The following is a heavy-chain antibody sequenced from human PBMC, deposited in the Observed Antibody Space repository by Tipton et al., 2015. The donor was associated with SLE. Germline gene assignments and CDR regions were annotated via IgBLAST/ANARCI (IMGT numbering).Heavy chain of an antibody. CDR1: GGSNSSSSHY. J-gene: IGHJ4*02. Sequence: TLSLTCTVSGGSNSSSSHYWSWIRQPAGKGLEWIGHVYTTGSSNYNPSLESRVTISLDTSKTQFSLKLRSVTAADTAIYYCARGGYSSGWYGDYFVYCGQGTLVTVSS. CDR2: VYTTGSS. CDR3: ARGGYSSGWYGDYFVY. D-gene: IGHD6-19*01. V-gene: IGHV4-61*09.